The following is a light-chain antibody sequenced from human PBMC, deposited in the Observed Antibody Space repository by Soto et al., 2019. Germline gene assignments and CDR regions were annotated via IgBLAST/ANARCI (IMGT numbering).Light chain of an antibody. CDR3: AVWDDSLNGWV. V-gene: IGLV1-44*01. Sequence: QSVLTQTPSASGTPGQRVTISCSGSSPNIGTNAVNWCQQLPGTAPRLLIYSNDQRPPGVPDRFSGSKSGTSASLAISGLQSEDEADYFCAVWDDSLNGWVFGGGTK. CDR1: SPNIGTNA. CDR2: SND. J-gene: IGLJ3*02.